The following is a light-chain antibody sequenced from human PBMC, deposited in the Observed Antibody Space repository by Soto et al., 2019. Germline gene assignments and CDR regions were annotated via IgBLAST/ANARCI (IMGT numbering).Light chain of an antibody. CDR3: QQSYSLPLT. V-gene: IGKV1-39*01. Sequence: DIQMTQSPSSLSASVGDRVAITCRSSQSISDYLTWYQQKPGKALKLVIYGASNLQSGVPPRFSGSGSGSEFTLTISGLQPDDFAIYFCQQSYSLPLTFGPGTKVDIK. CDR2: GAS. CDR1: QSISDY. J-gene: IGKJ3*01.